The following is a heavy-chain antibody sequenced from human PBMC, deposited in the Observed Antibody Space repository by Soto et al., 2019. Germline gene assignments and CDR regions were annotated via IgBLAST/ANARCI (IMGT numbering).Heavy chain of an antibody. V-gene: IGHV3-23*01. CDR1: GFIFSNYA. J-gene: IGHJ5*02. CDR2: ISGGGQST. Sequence: GGSLRLSCVASGFIFSNYAMSWVRQAPGKGLEWVSTISGGGQSTHYLDSVKGRFTISRDNSKNMVFLQMSSLRIEDTALYFCSKVGVATDGDYLWGQGTVVTVSS. CDR3: SKVGVATDGDYL. D-gene: IGHD3-3*01.